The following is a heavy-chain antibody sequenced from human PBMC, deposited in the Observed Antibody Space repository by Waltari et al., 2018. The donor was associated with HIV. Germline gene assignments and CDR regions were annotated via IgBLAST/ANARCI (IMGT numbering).Heavy chain of an antibody. CDR2: INPSGGST. J-gene: IGHJ4*02. CDR1: GSTFTSYY. D-gene: IGHD6-19*01. V-gene: IGHV1-46*01. Sequence: QVQLVQAGGAVKKPGASVKVSCKASGSTFTSYYMHWVRQAPGQGLEWMGIINPSGGSTSYAQKFQGRVTMTRDTSTSTVYMELSSLRSEDTAVYYCARDQRKYSSGWFFDYWGQGTLVTVSS. CDR3: ARDQRKYSSGWFFDY.